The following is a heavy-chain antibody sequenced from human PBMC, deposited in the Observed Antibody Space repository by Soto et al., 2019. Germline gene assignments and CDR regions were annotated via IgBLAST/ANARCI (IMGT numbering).Heavy chain of an antibody. J-gene: IGHJ4*02. CDR2: IYYSGST. V-gene: IGHV4-39*01. Sequence: SETLSLTCTVSGGSISSSSYYWGWIRQPPGKGLEWIGSIYYSGSTYYNPSLKSRVTISVDTSKNQFSLKLSSVTAADTAVYYCARHEGRGFGGLGYFDYWGQGTLVTVSS. CDR3: ARHEGRGFGGLGYFDY. D-gene: IGHD3-10*01. CDR1: GGSISSSSYY.